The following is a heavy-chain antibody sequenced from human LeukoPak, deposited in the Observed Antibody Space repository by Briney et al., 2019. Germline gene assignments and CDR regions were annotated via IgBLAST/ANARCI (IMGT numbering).Heavy chain of an antibody. Sequence: GGCLRLSCAASVFTVSINYMSCVRHAPGKGLECVSVIYSGGYTYYANSVKGRFTISRDNTKTTLYLQMKRLRGEHTAVYYISREDGIEYGMDVWGQGTTVTVSS. J-gene: IGHJ6*02. D-gene: IGHD1-26*01. CDR1: VFTVSINY. CDR3: SREDGIEYGMDV. CDR2: IYSGGYT. V-gene: IGHV3-66*01.